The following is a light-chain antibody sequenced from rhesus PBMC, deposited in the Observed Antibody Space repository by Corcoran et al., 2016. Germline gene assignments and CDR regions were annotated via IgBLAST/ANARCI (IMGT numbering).Light chain of an antibody. CDR3: QQHFTLRS. CDR1: QGIRNS. CDR2: SAN. Sequence: DIQMTQSPSSLSASVGDRVSITCRASQGIRNSLNWYQQKPGKAPHLLIYSANSLQCGVTSRFSGSGSWTEFTLTISRLKPDDFATYCCQQHFTLRSFGQGTKVEIK. V-gene: IGKV1-32*01. J-gene: IGKJ1*01.